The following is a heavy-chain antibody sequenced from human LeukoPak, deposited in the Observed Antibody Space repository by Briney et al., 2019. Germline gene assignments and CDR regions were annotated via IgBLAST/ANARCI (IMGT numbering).Heavy chain of an antibody. V-gene: IGHV3-23*01. J-gene: IGHJ5*02. CDR2: ISGSGGST. Sequence: PGGSLRLSCAASGFTFSSYAMSWVRQAPGKGLEWVSAISGSGGSTYYADSVKGRFTISRDNSKNTLYLQMNSLRAEDTAVYFFAKHRSGWYRLGFDPWGQGTLVTVS. D-gene: IGHD6-19*01. CDR1: GFTFSSYA. CDR3: AKHRSGWYRLGFDP.